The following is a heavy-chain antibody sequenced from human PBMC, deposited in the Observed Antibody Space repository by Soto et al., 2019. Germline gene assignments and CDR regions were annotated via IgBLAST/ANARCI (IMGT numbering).Heavy chain of an antibody. CDR2: ISGSDGRT. D-gene: IGHD5-18*01. J-gene: IGHJ4*02. CDR1: GFTFSSYA. CDR3: AKGVSQYTPLALFDY. V-gene: IGHV3-23*01. Sequence: LRLSCAASGFTFSSYAMSGVRQAPWKGLEWVSTISGSDGRTYSTDSVKGRFTISRDNSRNTAYLQMNSLRVEDTAVYYCAKGVSQYTPLALFDYWGRGTLVTVSS.